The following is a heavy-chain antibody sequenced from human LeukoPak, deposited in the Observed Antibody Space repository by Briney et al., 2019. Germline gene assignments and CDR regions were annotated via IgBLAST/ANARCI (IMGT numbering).Heavy chain of an antibody. D-gene: IGHD4-17*01. CDR1: GGSFSGYH. Sequence: PSETLSLTCAVYGGSFSGYHWSWIRQPPGKGLEWIGYIYYSGSTNYNPSLKSRVTISVDTSKNQFSLKLSSVTAADTAVYYCARTTVTRLFDYWGQGTLVTVSS. J-gene: IGHJ4*02. CDR3: ARTTVTRLFDY. CDR2: IYYSGST. V-gene: IGHV4-59*01.